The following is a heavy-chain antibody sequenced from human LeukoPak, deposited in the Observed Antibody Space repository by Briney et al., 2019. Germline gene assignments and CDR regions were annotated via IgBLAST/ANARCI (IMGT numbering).Heavy chain of an antibody. J-gene: IGHJ4*02. Sequence: PGGSLTLSCAASGFIFSNYWMHWVRQAPGKGLLWVSRIDSDGRIITYADSVKGRFAISRDNAKNTLYLQMNSLRADDTAVYYCGRGLGDYWGQGTLVTVSS. D-gene: IGHD7-27*01. CDR3: GRGLGDY. CDR2: IDSDGRII. V-gene: IGHV3-74*01. CDR1: GFIFSNYW.